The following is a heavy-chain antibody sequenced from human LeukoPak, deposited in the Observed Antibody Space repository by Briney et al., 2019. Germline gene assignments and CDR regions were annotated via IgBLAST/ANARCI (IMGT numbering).Heavy chain of an antibody. CDR3: ARGLPGIAAAVFDY. J-gene: IGHJ4*02. Sequence: GGSVRLSCAASGFTVSSNYMSWVRQAPGKGLEWVSVIYSGGSTYYADSVKGRFTISRDNSKNTLYLQMNSLRAEDTAVYYCARGLPGIAAAVFDYWGQGTLVTVSS. V-gene: IGHV3-53*01. CDR1: GFTVSSNY. D-gene: IGHD6-13*01. CDR2: IYSGGST.